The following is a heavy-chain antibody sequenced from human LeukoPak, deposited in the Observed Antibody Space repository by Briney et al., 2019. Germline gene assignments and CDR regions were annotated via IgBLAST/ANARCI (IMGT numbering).Heavy chain of an antibody. CDR2: ISRSGSTK. CDR3: ARVRVVWDLDDAFDI. D-gene: IGHD1-26*01. V-gene: IGHV3-11*01. CDR1: GFTFSDYN. Sequence: GGSLRLSCAASGFTFSDYNMRWIRQAPGKGLEWVSSISRSGSTKYYADSVKGRFTISRDNAKNSLFLQMNSLRAEDTAVYYCARVRVVWDLDDAFDIWGRGTMVTVSS. J-gene: IGHJ3*02.